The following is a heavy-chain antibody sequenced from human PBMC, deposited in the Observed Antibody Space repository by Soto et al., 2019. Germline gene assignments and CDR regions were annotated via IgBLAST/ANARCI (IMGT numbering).Heavy chain of an antibody. V-gene: IGHV4-31*11. D-gene: IGHD3-10*01. CDR3: ARRGAGSGSFDY. J-gene: IGHJ4*02. CDR1: GASISSGDYY. Sequence: QVQLQESGPGLVKPSQTLSLTCAVSGASISSGDYYWSWIRQHPGKGLEWIGYIYYNGRAYYNPSLNSRVTLSSATSKNQCSRKLSSVTAADTAVYYCARRGAGSGSFDYWGQGALVTVSS. CDR2: IYYNGRA.